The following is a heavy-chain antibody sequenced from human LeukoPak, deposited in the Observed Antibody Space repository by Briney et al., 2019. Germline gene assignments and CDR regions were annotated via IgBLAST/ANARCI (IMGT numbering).Heavy chain of an antibody. CDR1: GGSISSYY. D-gene: IGHD6-19*01. CDR2: IYTSGST. J-gene: IGHJ5*02. CDR3: ARVAGINRRNKGWFDP. V-gene: IGHV4-4*07. Sequence: PETLSLTCTVSGGSISSYYWSWIRQPAGKGLEWIGRIYTSGSTNYNPSLKSRVTMSVDTSKNQFSLKLSSVTAADTAVYYCARVAGINRRNKGWFDPWGQGTLVTVSS.